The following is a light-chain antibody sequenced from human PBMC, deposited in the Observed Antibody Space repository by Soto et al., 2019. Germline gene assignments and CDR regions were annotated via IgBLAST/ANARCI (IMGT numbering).Light chain of an antibody. CDR3: QQRSNWLT. CDR2: DAS. Sequence: EIVMTQSPATLSVSPGGRATLSCRASQSLSDTLAWYQQKPGQAPRLLIYDASTRATGIPARFSGSGSGTDFTLTISSLEPEDFAVYYCQQRSNWLTFGQGTKVDIK. CDR1: QSLSDT. V-gene: IGKV3-11*01. J-gene: IGKJ1*01.